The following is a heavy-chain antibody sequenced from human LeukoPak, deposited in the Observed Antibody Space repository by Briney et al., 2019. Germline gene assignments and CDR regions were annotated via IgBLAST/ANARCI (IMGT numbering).Heavy chain of an antibody. CDR3: ARGTVTMVDY. D-gene: IGHD3-10*01. CDR1: GFTVSQNY. J-gene: IGHJ4*02. Sequence: GGSLRLSCVTSGFTVSQNYMSWVRQAPGKGLEWVSVIYSGGSTYYADSVKGRFTISRDNSKNTLFLQMNSLRAGDTAVYYCARGTVTMVDYWGQGTLVTVSS. V-gene: IGHV3-66*01. CDR2: IYSGGST.